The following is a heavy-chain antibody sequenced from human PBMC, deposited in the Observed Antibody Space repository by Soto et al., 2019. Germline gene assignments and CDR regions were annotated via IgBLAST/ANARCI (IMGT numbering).Heavy chain of an antibody. CDR1: GGSFSGYY. V-gene: IGHV4-34*01. CDR3: ARGPRFDY. Sequence: SETLSLTCAVYGGSFSGYYWSWIRQPPGKGLEWIGEINQSGSTNYNPSLKSRVPISVDTSKTQCSLKLSSVTAADTAVYYRARGPRFDYWGQGTLVTVSS. CDR2: INQSGST. J-gene: IGHJ4*02.